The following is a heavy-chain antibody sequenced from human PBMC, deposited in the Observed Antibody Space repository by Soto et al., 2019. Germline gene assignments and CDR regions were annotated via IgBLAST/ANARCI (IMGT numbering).Heavy chain of an antibody. CDR2: ISAYNGNR. CDR3: ARDSPPVDY. J-gene: IGHJ4*02. Sequence: QVQLVQSGAEVKKPGASVKVSCKASGYTFSSYGISWVRQAPGQGLEWMGWISAYNGNRKYAQKFQGRVTMTTDTSTSTAYMELRSQRSDDTTVYYYARDSPPVDYWGQGTLVTVSS. V-gene: IGHV1-18*01. CDR1: GYTFSSYG.